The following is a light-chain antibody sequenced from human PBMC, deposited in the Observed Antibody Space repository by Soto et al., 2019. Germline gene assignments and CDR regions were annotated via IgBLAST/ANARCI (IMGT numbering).Light chain of an antibody. CDR3: QQSYSAPWT. Sequence: DIQLTQSPSSLSASVGDRVTITCRASQTTNTYVNWYQHQPGKAPKFLIFAGSSVQSGVPSRFSGSPSATEFTLTIDSLLPEDSATYYCQQSYSAPWTFGQGTKVEV. CDR1: QTTNTY. V-gene: IGKV1-39*01. CDR2: AGS. J-gene: IGKJ1*01.